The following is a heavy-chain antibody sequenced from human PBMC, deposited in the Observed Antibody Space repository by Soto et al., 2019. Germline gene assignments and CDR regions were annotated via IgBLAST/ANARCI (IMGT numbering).Heavy chain of an antibody. D-gene: IGHD3-16*02. CDR1: VFTFSSYA. Sequence: GGSLRLSCAASVFTFSSYAMSWVRQSPGKGLEWVSAISGSGGSTYYADSVKGRFTISRDNSKNTLYLQMNSLRAEDTAVYYCAKDPYDYVWGSYRYEDYYGMDVWGQGTTVTVSS. CDR2: ISGSGGST. J-gene: IGHJ6*02. V-gene: IGHV3-23*01. CDR3: AKDPYDYVWGSYRYEDYYGMDV.